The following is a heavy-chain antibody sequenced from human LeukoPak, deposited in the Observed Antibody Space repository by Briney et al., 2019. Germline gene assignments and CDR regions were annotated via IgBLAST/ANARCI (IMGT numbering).Heavy chain of an antibody. Sequence: SETLSLTCAVYGGSFSGYYWSWIRQPPGKGLEWIGEINHSGSTNYNPSLKSRVTISVDTSKNQFSLKLSSVTAADTAVYYCARGRKTKAVPAASSYWYFDLWGRGTLVTVSS. D-gene: IGHD2-2*01. CDR1: GGSFSGYY. J-gene: IGHJ2*01. CDR3: ARGRKTKAVPAASSYWYFDL. CDR2: INHSGST. V-gene: IGHV4-34*01.